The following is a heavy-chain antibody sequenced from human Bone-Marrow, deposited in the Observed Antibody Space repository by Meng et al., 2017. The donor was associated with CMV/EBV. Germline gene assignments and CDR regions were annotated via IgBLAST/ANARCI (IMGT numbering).Heavy chain of an antibody. J-gene: IGHJ4*02. V-gene: IGHV3-30*04. CDR1: GFTFSSYA. CDR2: ISYDGSNK. Sequence: GGSLRLSCAASGFTFSSYAMHWVRQAPGKGLEWVAVISYDGSNKYYADSVKGRFTISRDNSRNTLYLQMNSLRAEDTAVYYCARDSGLWFGESQDYAFDYWGQGTLVTVSS. D-gene: IGHD3-10*01. CDR3: ARDSGLWFGESQDYAFDY.